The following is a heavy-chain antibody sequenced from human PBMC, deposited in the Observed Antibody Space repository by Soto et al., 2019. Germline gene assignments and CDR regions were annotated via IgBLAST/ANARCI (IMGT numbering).Heavy chain of an antibody. Sequence: SETLSLTCVVSGGSVSSSVSYWGWIRQPPGKGLEWIGSIYYSGSTYYNPSLKSRVTMSVDTSKNQFSLRLTSVTAADTAVYYCARSSAVEMATITYGDNWGQGTLVTVSS. CDR3: ARSSAVEMATITYGDN. CDR2: IYYSGST. D-gene: IGHD5-12*01. V-gene: IGHV4-39*01. J-gene: IGHJ4*02. CDR1: GGSVSSSVSY.